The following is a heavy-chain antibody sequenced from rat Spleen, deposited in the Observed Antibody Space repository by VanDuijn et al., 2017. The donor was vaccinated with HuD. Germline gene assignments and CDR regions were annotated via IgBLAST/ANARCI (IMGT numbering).Heavy chain of an antibody. CDR1: GFTFSDYY. V-gene: IGHV5-29*01. CDR3: ARQGYGGYGDWFAY. CDR2: ISHDGSST. D-gene: IGHD1-11*01. Sequence: EVQLVESDGGLVQPGRSLKLSCAASGFTFSDYYMAWVRQAPTKGLEWVATISHDGSSTYYRDSVKGRFTISRDNAKSIRYLQMDSLRSEDTATYYWARQGYGGYGDWFAYWGQGTLVTVSS. J-gene: IGHJ3*01.